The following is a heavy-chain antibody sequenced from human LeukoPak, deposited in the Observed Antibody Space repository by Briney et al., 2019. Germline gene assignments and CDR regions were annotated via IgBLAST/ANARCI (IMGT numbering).Heavy chain of an antibody. V-gene: IGHV1-69*13. D-gene: IGHD4-17*01. CDR2: IIPIFGTA. Sequence: SVKVSCKASGGTFSSYAISWVRQAPGQGLEWMGGIIPIFGTANYAQKFQGSVTITADESTSTAYMELSSLRSEDTAVYYCARNLFGDAYYYGMDVWGQGTTVTVSS. CDR3: ARNLFGDAYYYGMDV. J-gene: IGHJ6*02. CDR1: GGTFSSYA.